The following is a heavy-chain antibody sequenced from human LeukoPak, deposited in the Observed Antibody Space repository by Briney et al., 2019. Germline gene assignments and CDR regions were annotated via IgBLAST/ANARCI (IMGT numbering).Heavy chain of an antibody. Sequence: GGSLRLSCAASGFTFSSYSMNWGRQAPGKGLEWVSYISSSSSTIYYADSVKGRFTISRDNAKNSLYLQMNSLRAEDTAVYYCARDERDGSGSYAFDIWGQGTMVTVSS. CDR2: ISSSSSTI. CDR3: ARDERDGSGSYAFDI. D-gene: IGHD3-10*01. J-gene: IGHJ3*02. V-gene: IGHV3-48*01. CDR1: GFTFSSYS.